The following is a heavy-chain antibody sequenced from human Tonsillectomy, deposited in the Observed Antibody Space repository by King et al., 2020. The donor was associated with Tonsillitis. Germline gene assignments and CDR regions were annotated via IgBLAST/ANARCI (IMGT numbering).Heavy chain of an antibody. CDR3: GRGQPPDL. CDR1: GYSISSGYY. CDR2: IYHSGST. V-gene: IGHV4-38-2*02. J-gene: IGHJ5*02. Sequence: VQLQESGPGLVKPSETLSLTCTVSGYSISSGYYWGWIRQPPGKGLEWIGSIYHSGSTYYNPSLKRRVTISVDMSKNQFSLKLRSVPAADTAVYYCGRGQPPDLWRQGTLVTVSS.